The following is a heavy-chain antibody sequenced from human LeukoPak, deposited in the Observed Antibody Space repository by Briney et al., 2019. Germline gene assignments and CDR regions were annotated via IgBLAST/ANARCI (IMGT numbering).Heavy chain of an antibody. CDR2: ISSSSSYT. Sequence: GGSLRLSCAASGFTFSSYAMNWVRQAPGKGLEWVSYISSSSSYTNYADSVKGRFTISRDNAKNSLYLQMNSLRAEDTAVYHCAKDPNGDYIGAFDMWGQGTMVTVSS. V-gene: IGHV3-21*05. D-gene: IGHD4-17*01. CDR3: AKDPNGDYIGAFDM. J-gene: IGHJ3*02. CDR1: GFTFSSYA.